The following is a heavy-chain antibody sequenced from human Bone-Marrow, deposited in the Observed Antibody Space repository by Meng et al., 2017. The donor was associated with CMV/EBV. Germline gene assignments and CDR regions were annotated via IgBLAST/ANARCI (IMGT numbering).Heavy chain of an antibody. CDR2: INPNSGGT. Sequence: ASVKVSCKASGYTFTAHYFHWVRQAPGQGLEWMGWINPNSGGTNYAQKFQGRVTMTRDTSISTAYMELSRLRSDDTAVYYCARGFYSGYDYLDAFDIWGQGTMVTVSS. CDR3: ARGFYSGYDYLDAFDI. CDR1: GYTFTAHY. J-gene: IGHJ3*02. D-gene: IGHD5-12*01. V-gene: IGHV1-2*02.